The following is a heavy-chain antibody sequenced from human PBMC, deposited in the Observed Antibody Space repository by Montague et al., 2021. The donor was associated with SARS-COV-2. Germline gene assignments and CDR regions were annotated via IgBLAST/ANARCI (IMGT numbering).Heavy chain of an antibody. CDR2: INSDVSST. CDR3: TSGRKWSGDGGQVAY. CDR1: GFPFSSSW. J-gene: IGHJ4*02. Sequence: SRRLSCAASGFPFSSSWMYWVRQAPGKGLVWVSRINSDVSSTSYADSVKGRFTISRDNAKDTLFLQMDSLRAEDTAVYYCTSGRKWSGDGGQVAYWGQGTLVTVSS. V-gene: IGHV3-74*01. D-gene: IGHD3-3*01.